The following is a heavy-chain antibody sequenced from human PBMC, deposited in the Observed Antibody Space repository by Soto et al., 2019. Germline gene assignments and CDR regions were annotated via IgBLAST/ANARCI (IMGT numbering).Heavy chain of an antibody. CDR2: IFYTGST. CDR1: GGSVTSGTYY. D-gene: IGHD2-21*02. CDR3: ARGVVHFMVVTSRFDY. V-gene: IGHV4-61*01. J-gene: IGHJ4*02. Sequence: SETLSLTCTVSGGSVTSGTYYWSWFRQPPGKGLEWIGYIFYTGSTNYNPSLKSRVTIAIDTSKNQFSLKLSSVTAADTAVYXCARGVVHFMVVTSRFDYWGQGTLVTVS.